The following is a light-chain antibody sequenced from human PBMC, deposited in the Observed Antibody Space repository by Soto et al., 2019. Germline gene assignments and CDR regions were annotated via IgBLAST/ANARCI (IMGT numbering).Light chain of an antibody. Sequence: DIVMTQSPDSLTVSLGERATINCKSSQTIFFASNNMNYLAWFQQKAGQPPKLLVTWASTRESGVPDRFSGSGSETDFTLTISSLQAEDVAVYYCQQYYKTPWTFGQGTKVEVK. CDR3: QQYYKTPWT. CDR2: WAS. J-gene: IGKJ1*01. CDR1: QTIFFASNNMNY. V-gene: IGKV4-1*01.